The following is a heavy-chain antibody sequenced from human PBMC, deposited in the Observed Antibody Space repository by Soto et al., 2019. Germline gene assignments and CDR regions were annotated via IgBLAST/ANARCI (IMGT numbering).Heavy chain of an antibody. V-gene: IGHV1-3*01. J-gene: IGHJ4*02. Sequence: HVELVQSGADVKKPGASVTISCKASGYTFTDYALHWVRQAPGQRLEWMGWMNAGVGNTLYSQKFQGRITITRDTSASTAYRELNSLKSEDTAIYYCARDTGYTFGSLNYWGPGTLVTVSS. CDR2: MNAGVGNT. CDR1: GYTFTDYA. CDR3: ARDTGYTFGSLNY. D-gene: IGHD5-18*01.